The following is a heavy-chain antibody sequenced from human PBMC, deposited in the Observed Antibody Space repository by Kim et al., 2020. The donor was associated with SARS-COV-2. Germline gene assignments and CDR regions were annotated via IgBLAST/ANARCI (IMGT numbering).Heavy chain of an antibody. D-gene: IGHD2-15*01. V-gene: IGHV3-30-3*01. CDR1: GFTFSTYA. CDR2: ISFDGNDR. CDR3: ARDHVSGGGHY. J-gene: IGHJ4*02. Sequence: GGSLRLSCAASGFTFSTYAMHWVRQAPGKGLEWVAVISFDGNDRYYADSVKGRFTISRDNSKNTLYLQMNSLRAEDTAVYYCARDHVSGGGHYWGQGTLVSVSS.